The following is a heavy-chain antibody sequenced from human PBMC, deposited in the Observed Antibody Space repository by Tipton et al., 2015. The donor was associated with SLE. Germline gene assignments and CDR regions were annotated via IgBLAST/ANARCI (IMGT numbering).Heavy chain of an antibody. CDR2: IYHSGST. CDR1: GGSISSGSYY. J-gene: IGHJ4*02. V-gene: IGHV4-39*07. Sequence: TLSLTCTVSGGSISSGSYYWSWIRQPAGKGLEWIGSIYHSGSTYYNPSLKSRVTISVDTSKNQFSLKLSSVTAADTAVYYCARETPIRAAAAGTIDYWGQGTLVTVSS. D-gene: IGHD6-13*01. CDR3: ARETPIRAAAAGTIDY.